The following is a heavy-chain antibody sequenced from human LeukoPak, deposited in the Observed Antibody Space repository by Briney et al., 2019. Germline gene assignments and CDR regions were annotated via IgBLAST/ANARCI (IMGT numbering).Heavy chain of an antibody. CDR1: GGTFSIDA. V-gene: IGHV1-69*04. CDR2: VTPILGIA. D-gene: IGHD3-22*01. CDR3: ARETYFYDSSGFSYIDWFDP. J-gene: IGHJ5*02. Sequence: SVTVSFKASGGTFSIDAISWVRQTPGQRPQWMGKVTPILGIANYAPKFQGRVTLIADKSTNTAYTELSSLRSEDTAIYYCARETYFYDSSGFSYIDWFDPWGQGTLVTVSS.